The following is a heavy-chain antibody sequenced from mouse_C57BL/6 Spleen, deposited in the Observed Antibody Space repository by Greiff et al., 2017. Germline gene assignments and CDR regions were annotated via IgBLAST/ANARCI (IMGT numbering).Heavy chain of an antibody. CDR3: ARGGALLGRGGDY. V-gene: IGHV1-52*01. J-gene: IGHJ2*01. CDR1: GYTFTSYW. Sequence: QVQLQQPGAELVRPGSSVKLSCKASGYTFTSYWMHWVKQRPIQGLEWIGNIDPSDSETHYNQKFKDKATLTVDKSSSTAYMQLSSLTSEDSAVYYGARGGALLGRGGDYWGQGTTLTVSS. CDR2: IDPSDSET. D-gene: IGHD4-1*01.